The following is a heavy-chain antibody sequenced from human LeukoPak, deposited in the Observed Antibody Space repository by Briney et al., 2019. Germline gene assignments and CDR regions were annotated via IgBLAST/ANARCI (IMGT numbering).Heavy chain of an antibody. CDR2: IYPRDGST. Sequence: GASVKVSCKASGYTFTSNYIHWARQAPGQGLEWMGMIYPRDGSTNSAQNLQGRVTMTTDTSTSTAYMELRSLRSDDTAVYYCARQPITFGGVIVYYFDYWGQGTLVTVSS. V-gene: IGHV1-46*01. CDR1: GYTFTSNY. CDR3: ARQPITFGGVIVYYFDY. J-gene: IGHJ4*02. D-gene: IGHD3-16*02.